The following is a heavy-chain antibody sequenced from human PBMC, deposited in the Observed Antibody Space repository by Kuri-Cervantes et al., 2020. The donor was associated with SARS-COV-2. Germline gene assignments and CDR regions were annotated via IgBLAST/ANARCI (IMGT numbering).Heavy chain of an antibody. CDR1: GVSISTTTYY. V-gene: IGHV4-39*07. J-gene: IGHJ4*02. CDR3: AISLLIFSNNAVGSSSIDY. D-gene: IGHD6-6*01. Sequence: SETLSLTCTVSGVSISTTTYYWAWIRQPPGKGLEWIGTIYYNGGTNYNPSLKSRVTISLDTSKDQFSLILNSVTAADTSVYYCAISLLIFSNNAVGSSSIDYWGQGTLVTVSS. CDR2: IYYNGGT.